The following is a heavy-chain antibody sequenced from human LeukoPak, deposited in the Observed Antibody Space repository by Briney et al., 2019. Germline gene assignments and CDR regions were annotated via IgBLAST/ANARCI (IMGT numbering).Heavy chain of an antibody. Sequence: VSVKVSCKASGYTFTGYYMHWVRQAPGQGLEWMGWINPNSGGTNYAQKFQGWVTMTRDTSISTACMGLSRLRSDDTAVYYCARESSSGWYRYWGQGTLVTVSS. J-gene: IGHJ4*02. CDR1: GYTFTGYY. CDR2: INPNSGGT. D-gene: IGHD6-19*01. V-gene: IGHV1-2*04. CDR3: ARESSSGWYRY.